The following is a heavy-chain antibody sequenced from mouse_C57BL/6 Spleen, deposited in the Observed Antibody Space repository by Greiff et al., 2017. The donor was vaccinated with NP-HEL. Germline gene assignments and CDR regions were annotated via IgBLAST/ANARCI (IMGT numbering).Heavy chain of an antibody. CDR2: IWGVGST. J-gene: IGHJ4*01. D-gene: IGHD2-4*01. Sequence: VKVVESGPGLVAPSQSLSITCTVSGFSLTSYGVDWVRQSPGKGLEWLGVIWGVGSTNYNSALKSRLSISKDNSKSQVFLKMNSLQTDDTAMYYCASRYDYDDAMDYWGQGTSVTVSS. CDR1: GFSLTSYG. V-gene: IGHV2-6*01. CDR3: ASRYDYDDAMDY.